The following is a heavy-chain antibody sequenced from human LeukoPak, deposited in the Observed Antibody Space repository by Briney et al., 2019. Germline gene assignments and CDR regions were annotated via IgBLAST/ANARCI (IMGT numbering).Heavy chain of an antibody. V-gene: IGHV3-48*03. Sequence: PGGSLRLSCAASGFTFSSYEMNWVRQALGKGLEWVSYISSSGSTIYYADSVKGRFTTPRDNAKNSLYLQMNSLRAEDTAVYYCARDGDVQYYSDYWGQGTLVTVSS. D-gene: IGHD7-27*01. CDR1: GFTFSSYE. CDR2: ISSSGSTI. CDR3: ARDGDVQYYSDY. J-gene: IGHJ4*02.